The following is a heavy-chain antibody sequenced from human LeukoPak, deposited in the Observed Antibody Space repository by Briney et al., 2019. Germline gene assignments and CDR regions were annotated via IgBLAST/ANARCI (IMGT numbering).Heavy chain of an antibody. J-gene: IGHJ4*02. CDR3: ARAKPGIAVAGTVFFDY. CDR2: MNPNSGNT. CDR1: GYTFTSYD. Sequence: ASVKVSCKASGYTFTSYDINWVRHATGQGLEWMGWMNPNSGNTGYAQKFQGRVTMTRNTSISTAYMELSSLRSEDTAVYYCARAKPGIAVAGTVFFDYWGQGTLVTVSS. V-gene: IGHV1-8*01. D-gene: IGHD6-19*01.